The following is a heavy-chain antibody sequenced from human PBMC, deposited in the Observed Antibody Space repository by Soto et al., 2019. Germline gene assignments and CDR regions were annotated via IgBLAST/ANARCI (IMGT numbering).Heavy chain of an antibody. D-gene: IGHD6-13*01. J-gene: IGHJ4*02. Sequence: EVELVESGGGLVQPGGSLRLSCAASGFTFSTYWMHWVRQVPGKGLVWVSRINDDGSSTTYADSVKGRFTISRDNAKNTLYLQMNSLRADDTAVYYCARGIDYWGQGTLVSVSS. V-gene: IGHV3-74*01. CDR1: GFTFSTYW. CDR3: ARGIDY. CDR2: INDDGSST.